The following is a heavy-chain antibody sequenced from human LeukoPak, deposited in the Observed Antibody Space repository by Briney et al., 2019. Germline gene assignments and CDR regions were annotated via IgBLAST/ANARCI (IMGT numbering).Heavy chain of an antibody. V-gene: IGHV1-69*13. Sequence: ASVTVSCKASGGTFGSNTISWVRQAPGQGLEWMGVIIPIFGTANNAQKFQGRVTIAADDATSTAYMELGSLTSEDTAVYYCAKGTYDILTGTSLYAYYGFDVWGQGTTVTVSS. CDR1: GGTFGSNT. CDR2: IIPIFGTA. J-gene: IGHJ6*02. D-gene: IGHD3-9*01. CDR3: AKGTYDILTGTSLYAYYGFDV.